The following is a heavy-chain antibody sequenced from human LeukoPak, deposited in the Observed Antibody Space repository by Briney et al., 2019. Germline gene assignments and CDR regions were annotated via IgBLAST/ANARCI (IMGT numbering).Heavy chain of an antibody. D-gene: IGHD3-3*01. V-gene: IGHV3-21*01. CDR2: ISSSSSYI. J-gene: IGHJ6*03. CDR1: GFTFSSYS. Sequence: PGGSLRLSCAASGFTFSSYSMNWVRQAPGKGLEWVSSISSSSSYIYYADSVKGRFTISRDNAKNSLYLQMNSLRAEDTAVYYCARVGRFLEWLSGPGDYYYYYYMDVWGKGTTVTVSS. CDR3: ARVGRFLEWLSGPGDYYYYYYMDV.